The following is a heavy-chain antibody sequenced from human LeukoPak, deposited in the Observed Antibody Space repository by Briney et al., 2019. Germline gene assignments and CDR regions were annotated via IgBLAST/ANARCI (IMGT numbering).Heavy chain of an antibody. V-gene: IGHV4-31*03. D-gene: IGHD1-26*01. J-gene: IGHJ3*02. CDR2: IYYSGST. Sequence: SETLSLTCTVSGGSISSSSYYWGWIRQPPGKGLEWIGYIYYSGSTYYNPSLKSRVTVSVDTSKNQFSLKLSSVTAADTAVYYCARVGVGAQRYAFDIWGQGTMVTVSS. CDR3: ARVGVGAQRYAFDI. CDR1: GGSISSSSYY.